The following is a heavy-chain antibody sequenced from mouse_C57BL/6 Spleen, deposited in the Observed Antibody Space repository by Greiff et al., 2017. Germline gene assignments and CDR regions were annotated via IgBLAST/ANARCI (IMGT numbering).Heavy chain of an antibody. Sequence: QVQLQQPGAELVMPGASVKLSCKASGYTFTSYWMHWVKQRPGQGLEWIGEIDPSDSYTNYNQKFKGKSTLTVDKSSSTAYMQLSSLTSEDSAVYYCARVGSGRGDWGQGATLTVAT. J-gene: IGHJ2*01. V-gene: IGHV1-69*01. CDR3: ARVGSGRGD. CDR1: GYTFTSYW. CDR2: IDPSDSYT.